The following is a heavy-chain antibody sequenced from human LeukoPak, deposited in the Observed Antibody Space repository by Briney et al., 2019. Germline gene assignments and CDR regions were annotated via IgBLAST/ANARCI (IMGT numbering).Heavy chain of an antibody. D-gene: IGHD3-16*01. CDR1: GFNFSSYA. Sequence: GGSLSLSCAASGFNFSSYAMSWVRQAPGKGLEWVSAISGSGGSTYYADSVKGRFTISRDNSRDTLYLQMNSLRAEDTAVYYCAKGYYDYVWGSYYFDYWGQGTLVTVSS. V-gene: IGHV3-23*01. CDR3: AKGYYDYVWGSYYFDY. J-gene: IGHJ4*02. CDR2: ISGSGGST.